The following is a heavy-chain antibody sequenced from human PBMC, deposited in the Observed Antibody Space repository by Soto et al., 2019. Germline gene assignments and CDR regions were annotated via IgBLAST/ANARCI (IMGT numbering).Heavy chain of an antibody. J-gene: IGHJ4*02. CDR1: GGSISSGGYY. CDR2: IYYSGST. CDR3: ARASSSSEFDY. Sequence: TSETLSLTCTVSGGSISSGGYYWSWIRQHPGKGLEWIGYIYYSGSTYYNPSLKSRVTISVDTSKNQFSLKLSSVTAADTAVYYCARASSSSEFDYWGQGTLVTVSS. D-gene: IGHD6-6*01. V-gene: IGHV4-31*03.